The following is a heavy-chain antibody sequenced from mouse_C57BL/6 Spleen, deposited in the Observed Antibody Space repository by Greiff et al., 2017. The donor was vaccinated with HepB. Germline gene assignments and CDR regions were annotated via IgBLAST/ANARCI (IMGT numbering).Heavy chain of an antibody. CDR1: GYTFTSYW. CDR3: ARHYGYFDY. J-gene: IGHJ2*01. Sequence: QVQLQQPGAELVMPGASVKLSCKASGYTFTSYWMHWVKQRPGQGLEWIVEIDPSDSYTNYNQKFKGKSTLTVDKSSSTAYMQLSSLTSEDSAVYYCARHYGYFDYWGQGTTLTVSS. D-gene: IGHD1-1*02. CDR2: IDPSDSYT. V-gene: IGHV1-69*01.